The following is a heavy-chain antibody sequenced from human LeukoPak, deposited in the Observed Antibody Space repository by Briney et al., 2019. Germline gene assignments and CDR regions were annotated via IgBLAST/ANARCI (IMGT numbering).Heavy chain of an antibody. D-gene: IGHD6-6*01. CDR1: GGTLSSYA. Sequence: SVKVSCKASGGTLSSYAISWVRQAPGQGLEWMGGIIPIFGTANYAQKFQGRVTMTEDTSTDTAYMELSSLRSEDTAVYYCATEPGALAARRTRGFDYWGQGTLVTVSS. V-gene: IGHV1-69*06. CDR2: IIPIFGTA. CDR3: ATEPGALAARRTRGFDY. J-gene: IGHJ4*02.